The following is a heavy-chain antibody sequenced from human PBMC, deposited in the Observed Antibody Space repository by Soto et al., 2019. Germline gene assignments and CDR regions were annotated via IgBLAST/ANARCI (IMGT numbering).Heavy chain of an antibody. Sequence: SETLSLTCTVSGGSINNYYWNWIRQPPGKGLEWIGYIYYSGSTNYNPSLKSRVTISVGTSKNQCSLKLSSVTAADTAVYYCARGTAVAGTGFWFDPWGQGTLVTVSS. D-gene: IGHD6-19*01. CDR1: GGSINNYY. CDR3: ARGTAVAGTGFWFDP. CDR2: IYYSGST. V-gene: IGHV4-59*12. J-gene: IGHJ5*02.